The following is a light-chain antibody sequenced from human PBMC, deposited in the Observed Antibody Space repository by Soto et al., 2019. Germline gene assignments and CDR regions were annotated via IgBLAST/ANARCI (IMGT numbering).Light chain of an antibody. CDR2: EDN. Sequence: FMLTQPHSVSASPGKTVTISCTGSSGSIASNYVQWYQQRPGSAPTTVIYEDNQRPSDVPDRFSGSIDSSSNSASLTISGLKTEDEADYYCQSYDSSNVVFGGGTKLTVL. V-gene: IGLV6-57*02. J-gene: IGLJ2*01. CDR3: QSYDSSNVV. CDR1: SGSIASNY.